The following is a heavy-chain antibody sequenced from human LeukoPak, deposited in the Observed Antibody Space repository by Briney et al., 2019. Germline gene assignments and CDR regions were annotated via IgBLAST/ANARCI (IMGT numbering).Heavy chain of an antibody. Sequence: SETLSLTCTVSGGSISSGSYYWSWIRQPAGKGLGWIGRIYTSGSTNYNPSLKSRVTISVDTSKNQFSLKLSSVTAADTAVYYCARDHVGIDPWGQGTLVTVSS. J-gene: IGHJ5*02. CDR2: IYTSGST. CDR1: GGSISSGSYY. D-gene: IGHD7-27*01. CDR3: ARDHVGIDP. V-gene: IGHV4-61*02.